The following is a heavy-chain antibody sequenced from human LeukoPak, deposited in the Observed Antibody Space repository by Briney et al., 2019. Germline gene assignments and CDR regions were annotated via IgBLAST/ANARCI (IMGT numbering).Heavy chain of an antibody. Sequence: SVKVSCKASGGTFSSYAISWVRQAPGQGLEWMGRIIPIFGTANYEQKFQGRVTITTEESTSTAYMEVSRLRCEDTAVYYCARSLVTYYYDSSGYEGHYYYYYYMDVWGKGTTVTVSS. V-gene: IGHV1-69*05. CDR1: GGTFSSYA. J-gene: IGHJ6*03. CDR3: ARSLVTYYYDSSGYEGHYYYYYYMDV. CDR2: IIPIFGTA. D-gene: IGHD3-22*01.